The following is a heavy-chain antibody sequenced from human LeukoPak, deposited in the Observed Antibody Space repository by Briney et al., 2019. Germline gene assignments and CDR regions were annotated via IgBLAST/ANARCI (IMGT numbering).Heavy chain of an antibody. CDR2: IKQDGSEK. CDR1: GFTFSSYW. D-gene: IGHD3-10*02. V-gene: IGHV3-7*01. Sequence: PGGSLRLSCAASGFTFSSYWMSWVRQAPGKGLEWVANIKQDGSEKYYVDSVKGRFTISRDNAKNTMYLQMNSLRAEDTAVYYCICSNPTSDYWGQGTLVTVSS. J-gene: IGHJ4*02. CDR3: ICSNPTSDY.